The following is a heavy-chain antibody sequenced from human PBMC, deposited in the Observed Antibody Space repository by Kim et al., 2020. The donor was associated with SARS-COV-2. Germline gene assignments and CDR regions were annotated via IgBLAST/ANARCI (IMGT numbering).Heavy chain of an antibody. CDR3: ARDRAGVVPSPILGLGPYYEYHAMDV. J-gene: IGHJ6*02. CDR1: GGSFSGYH. Sequence: SETLSLTCAVYGGSFSGYHWTWIRQPPGQGLEWIGEINHSGSTNCNPSLTSRVTISLDTSKNHFSLKLRSVTAADTAVYYCARDRAGVVPSPILGLGPYYEYHAMDVWGRGTTVTVSS. CDR2: INHSGST. D-gene: IGHD3-3*01. V-gene: IGHV4-34*01.